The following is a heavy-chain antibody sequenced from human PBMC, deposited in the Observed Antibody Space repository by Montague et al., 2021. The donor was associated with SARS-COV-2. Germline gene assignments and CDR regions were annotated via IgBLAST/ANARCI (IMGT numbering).Heavy chain of an antibody. CDR1: GGSMNSYY. Sequence: SETLSLTCTVSGGSMNSYYWSWIRQPPGKGLEWIGYTFYSGDTNNNPSLKSRVTISVDTSKNQFSLKLTSVTAADTAVYYCARESGFLDAFDIWGQGTMVTVSS. D-gene: IGHD1-14*01. CDR2: TFYSGDT. J-gene: IGHJ3*02. V-gene: IGHV4-59*01. CDR3: ARESGFLDAFDI.